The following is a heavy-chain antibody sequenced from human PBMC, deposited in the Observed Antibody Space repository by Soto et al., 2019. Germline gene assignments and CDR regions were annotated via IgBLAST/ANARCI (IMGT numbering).Heavy chain of an antibody. J-gene: IGHJ4*02. Sequence: XGSLRLCCAAAGFTFSDYYMSWIRQAPGKGLEWISYISSSGNTVYYADSVEGRFTISRDNAQNSLYLQMNNLRAEDTAVYYCARDSRVYYGSGSSVDGWGQGSLVTVSS. D-gene: IGHD3-10*01. CDR3: ARDSRVYYGSGSSVDG. CDR2: ISSSGNTV. V-gene: IGHV3-11*01. CDR1: GFTFSDYY.